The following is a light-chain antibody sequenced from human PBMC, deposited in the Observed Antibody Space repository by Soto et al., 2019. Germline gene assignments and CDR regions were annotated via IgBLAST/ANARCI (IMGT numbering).Light chain of an antibody. Sequence: EIVLTQSPATLSLSPGERATLSCRASQSVSSSYLAWYQQKPGQAPRLLIYGASSRATGIPDRFSGSGSGTDFTLTISRLEPEDFAVYYCQQYGSSRLTFGQGTKVEIK. J-gene: IGKJ1*01. V-gene: IGKV3-20*01. CDR3: QQYGSSRLT. CDR2: GAS. CDR1: QSVSSSY.